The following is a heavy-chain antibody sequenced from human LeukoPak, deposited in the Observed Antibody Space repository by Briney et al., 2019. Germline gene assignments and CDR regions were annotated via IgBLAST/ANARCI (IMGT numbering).Heavy chain of an antibody. D-gene: IGHD2-2*02. V-gene: IGHV1-18*01. Sequence: ASVKVSCKASGYTFTSYGISWVRQAPGQGLEWMGWISAYNGNTKYAQKLQGRVTMTTDTSTSTAYMELRSLRSEDTAVYYCARGRFVVPAAIDGYYFDYWGQGTLVTVSS. CDR3: ARGRFVVPAAIDGYYFDY. CDR1: GYTFTSYG. CDR2: ISAYNGNT. J-gene: IGHJ4*02.